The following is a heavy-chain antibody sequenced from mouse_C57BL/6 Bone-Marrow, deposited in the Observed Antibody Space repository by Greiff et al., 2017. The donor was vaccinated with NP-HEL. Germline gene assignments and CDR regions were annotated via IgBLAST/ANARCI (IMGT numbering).Heavy chain of an antibody. Sequence: EVQLQQSGTVLARPGASVKMSCKTSGYTFTSYWMHWVKQRPGQGLAWIGAIYPGNSDTSYNQKFKGKAKLTAVTSASTAYMELSSLTNEDSAVYYCTRGDYYGSSPWFAYWGQGTLVTVSA. CDR2: IYPGNSDT. J-gene: IGHJ3*01. CDR3: TRGDYYGSSPWFAY. V-gene: IGHV1-5*01. CDR1: GYTFTSYW. D-gene: IGHD1-1*01.